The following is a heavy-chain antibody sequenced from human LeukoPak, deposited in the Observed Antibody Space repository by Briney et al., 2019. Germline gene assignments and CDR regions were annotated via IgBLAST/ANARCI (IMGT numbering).Heavy chain of an antibody. Sequence: GGSLRLSCAASGFPFSSYAMSWVRQAPGKGLEWVSAISGSGGSTYYADSVKGRFTISRDNSKNTLYLQMNSLRAEDTAVYYCAKVSGGGSPVGYFQHWGQGTLVTVSS. CDR1: GFPFSSYA. D-gene: IGHD2-15*01. V-gene: IGHV3-23*01. CDR3: AKVSGGGSPVGYFQH. J-gene: IGHJ1*01. CDR2: ISGSGGST.